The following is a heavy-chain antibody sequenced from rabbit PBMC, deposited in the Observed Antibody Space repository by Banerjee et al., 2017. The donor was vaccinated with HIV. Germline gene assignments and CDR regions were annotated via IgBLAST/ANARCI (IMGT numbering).Heavy chain of an antibody. CDR1: GFSFSSSYW. CDR3: ARDSSAGAAGHGFAYRLGL. D-gene: IGHD3-1*01. J-gene: IGHJ3*01. CDR2: IVTSTGST. Sequence: QSLEESGGDLVKPGASLTLTCTASGFSFSSSYWMCWVRQAPGKGLELIACIVTSTGSTWYASWVNGRFTISRSTSLNTVDLKMTSLTAADTATYFCARDSSAGAAGHGFAYRLGLWGPGTLVTVS. V-gene: IGHV1S43*01.